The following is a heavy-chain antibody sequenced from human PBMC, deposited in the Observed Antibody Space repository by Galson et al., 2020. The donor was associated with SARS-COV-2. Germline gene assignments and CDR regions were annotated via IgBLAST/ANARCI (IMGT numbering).Heavy chain of an antibody. CDR3: ARGRVYGSGGCLVH. V-gene: IGHV4-34*01. Sequence: SETLSLTCAVYGGSFSGYYWSWIRQPPGKGLEWIGEINHSGSTNYNPPLKSRVTIPVDTSKNQFSLKLSSVTDADTAVYYCARGRVYGSGGCLVHWGQRTLVTVSS. J-gene: IGHJ4*02. CDR1: GGSFSGYY. CDR2: INHSGST. D-gene: IGHD3-10*01.